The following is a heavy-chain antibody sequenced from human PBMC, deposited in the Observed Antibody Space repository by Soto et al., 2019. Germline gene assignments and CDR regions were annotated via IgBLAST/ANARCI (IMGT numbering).Heavy chain of an antibody. J-gene: IGHJ4*02. CDR1: GGPFSSYA. CDR3: ARGNSSSWHFDY. CDR2: IIPIFGTA. D-gene: IGHD6-13*01. Sequence: SLKVSCKSSGGPFSSYAISWVRQAPGQGLEWMGGIIPIFGTANYAQKFQGRVTITADESTSTAYMELSSLRSEDTAVYYCARGNSSSWHFDYWGQGTLVTVSS. V-gene: IGHV1-69*13.